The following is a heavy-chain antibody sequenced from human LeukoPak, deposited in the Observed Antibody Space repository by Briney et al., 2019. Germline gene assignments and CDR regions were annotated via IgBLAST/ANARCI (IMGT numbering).Heavy chain of an antibody. CDR3: ARDWKDIVVVPAAILDFYYYGMDA. J-gene: IGHJ6*02. CDR2: FDTEDGEA. V-gene: IGHV1-24*01. CDR1: GYTRTELS. D-gene: IGHD2-2*01. Sequence: ASVRVSCKLYGYTRTELSMHWGRQAPGKGLEWMGGFDTEDGEAIDALKFHGRVTMTEDTSTDTAYMELRSLRSDDTAVYYCARDWKDIVVVPAAILDFYYYGMDAWGQGTTVTVSS.